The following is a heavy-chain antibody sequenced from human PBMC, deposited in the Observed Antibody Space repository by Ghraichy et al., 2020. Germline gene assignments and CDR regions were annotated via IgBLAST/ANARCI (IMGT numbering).Heavy chain of an antibody. J-gene: IGHJ6*02. V-gene: IGHV3-23*01. CDR3: TKGTEVPGGGENYGMDV. CDR1: GFAFGRYT. CDR2: INYSGGYP. Sequence: GESLNISCAASGFAFGRYTMRWVRQAPGKGLEWVSSINYSGGYPDYADSVKGRFTISRDNSKNTVSLEMNSLRAEDTAVYYCTKGTEVPGGGENYGMDVWGQGITVTVSS. D-gene: IGHD1-1*01.